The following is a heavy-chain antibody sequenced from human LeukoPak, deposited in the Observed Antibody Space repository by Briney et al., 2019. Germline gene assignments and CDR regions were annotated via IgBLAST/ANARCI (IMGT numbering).Heavy chain of an antibody. V-gene: IGHV3-23*01. CDR2: LSGSGTST. CDR3: AKGNVIVVFDYV. J-gene: IGHJ4*02. D-gene: IGHD3-22*01. Sequence: TGGSPRLSCAASGFPFSSSAMSWVRQAAGKGLEWVSGLSGSGTSTYYADSVKGRFTISRDNSKNMLYLQMNSLRAEDTAIYYCAKGNVIVVFDYVGGQGTLVTVSS. CDR1: GFPFSSSA.